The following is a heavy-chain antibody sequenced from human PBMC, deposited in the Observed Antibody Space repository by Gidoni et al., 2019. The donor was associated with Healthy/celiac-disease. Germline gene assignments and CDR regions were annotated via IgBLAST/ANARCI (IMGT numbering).Heavy chain of an antibody. V-gene: IGHV3-23*01. Sequence: EVQLLESGGGLVQPGGSLRLSCAASGFTFSSYAMSWVRQAPGKGLEWVSAISGSGGSTYYADSVKGRFTISRDNSKNTLYLQMNSLRAEDTAVYYCARVVVIATYYFDYWGQGTLVTVSS. J-gene: IGHJ4*02. CDR3: ARVVVIATYYFDY. CDR2: ISGSGGST. D-gene: IGHD2-21*01. CDR1: GFTFSSYA.